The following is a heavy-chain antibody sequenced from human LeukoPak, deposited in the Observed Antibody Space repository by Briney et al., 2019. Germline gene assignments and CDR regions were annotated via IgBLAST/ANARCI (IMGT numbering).Heavy chain of an antibody. V-gene: IGHV4-4*07. CDR2: IYTSGST. J-gene: IGHJ5*02. CDR3: ARDSRYCSSTSCRDWFDP. D-gene: IGHD2-2*01. CDR1: GGSISSYY. Sequence: PSETLSLTCTVPGGSISSYYWSWLRQPAGKGLEWIGRIYTSGSTNYNPSLKSRVTMSVDTSKNQFSLKLSSVTAADTAVYCCARDSRYCSSTSCRDWFDPWGQGTLVTVSS.